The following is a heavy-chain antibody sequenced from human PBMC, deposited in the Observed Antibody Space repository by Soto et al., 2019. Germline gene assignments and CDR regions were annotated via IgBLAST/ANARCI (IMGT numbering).Heavy chain of an antibody. CDR3: AVAMVREILIFESSGMHV. J-gene: IGHJ6*02. Sequence: QVHLVQSGAEVKKPGSSVKVSCKTSGGSFNNYAVSWVRQAPGQGLEWMGGIIPNLDTPNYAQKFQDRVTIIADESTSTVYMELRSLRSNDTAVYYCAVAMVREILIFESSGMHVWGQGTTVIVSS. V-gene: IGHV1-69*01. CDR2: IIPNLDTP. D-gene: IGHD3-10*01. CDR1: GGSFNNYA.